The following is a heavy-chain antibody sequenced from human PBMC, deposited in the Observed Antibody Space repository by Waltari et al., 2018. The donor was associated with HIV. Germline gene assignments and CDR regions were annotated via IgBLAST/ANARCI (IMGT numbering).Heavy chain of an antibody. J-gene: IGHJ5*02. CDR2: FDPEQGKT. D-gene: IGHD2-15*01. Sequence: QVPLVQSGAEAKNPGASVTVSCKVLGYTLCELYMPWVRQAPGKGLEWMGGFDPEQGKTIYAQNFQGRVTMTEDAATDTAYMELSSLRSEDTAVYYCTTEGLYCSGGTCYSRFDPWGQGTLVTVSS. CDR1: GYTLCELY. V-gene: IGHV1-24*01. CDR3: TTEGLYCSGGTCYSRFDP.